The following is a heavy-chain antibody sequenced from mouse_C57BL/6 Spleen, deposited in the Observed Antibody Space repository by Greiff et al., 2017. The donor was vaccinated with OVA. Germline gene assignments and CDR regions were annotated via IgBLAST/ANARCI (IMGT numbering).Heavy chain of an antibody. V-gene: IGHV2-9-1*01. D-gene: IGHD1-1*01. CDR2: ILTGGGT. CDR3: ARKGYGSSYEYFDV. J-gene: IGHJ1*03. Sequence: VKLMESGPGLVAPSQSLSITCTVSGFSLTSYAISWVRQPPGKGLEWLGVILTGGGTNYNSALKSRLSISKDNSKSQVFLKMNSLQTDDTARYYCARKGYGSSYEYFDVWGTGTTVTVSS. CDR1: GFSLTSYA.